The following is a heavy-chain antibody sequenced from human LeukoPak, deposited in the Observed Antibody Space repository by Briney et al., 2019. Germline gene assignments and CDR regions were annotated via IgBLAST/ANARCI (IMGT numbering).Heavy chain of an antibody. CDR3: ARGRKPYCSGGSCYGWFDP. J-gene: IGHJ5*02. Sequence: PGGSLRLSCAASGFTFSSYAMSWVRQAPGKGLEWIGEINHSGSTNYNPSLKSRVTISVDTSKNQFSLKLSSVTAADTAVYYCARGRKPYCSGGSCYGWFDPWGQGTLVTVSS. CDR1: GFTFSSYA. D-gene: IGHD2-15*01. V-gene: IGHV4-34*01. CDR2: INHSGST.